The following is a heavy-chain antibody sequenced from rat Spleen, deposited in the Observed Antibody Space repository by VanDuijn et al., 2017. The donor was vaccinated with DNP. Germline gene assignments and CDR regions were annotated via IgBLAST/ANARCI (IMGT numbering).Heavy chain of an antibody. Sequence: EVQLVESGGGLVQPGRSLKLSCAVSRITFSDHNMAWVRQAPKKGLEWVATISYVGSDTYYRDSVKGRFTISRDDAKSSLYLQMNSLTSEDTATYYCARSRLPGYYPFACWGQGTLVTVSS. J-gene: IGHJ3*01. V-gene: IGHV5-7*01. CDR1: RITFSDHN. CDR2: ISYVGSDT. CDR3: ARSRLPGYYPFAC. D-gene: IGHD1-4*01.